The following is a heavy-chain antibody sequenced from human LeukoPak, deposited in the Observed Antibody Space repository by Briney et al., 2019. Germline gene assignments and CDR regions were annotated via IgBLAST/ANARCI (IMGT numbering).Heavy chain of an antibody. CDR1: GGSISSGGYS. Sequence: SQTLSLTCAVSGGSISSGGYSWSWIRQPPGKGLEWIGYIYHSGSTYYNPSFKSRVTISVDRSKNQFSLKLSSVTAADTAVYYCARARKGSNRRSRFDYFDYWGQGTLVTVSS. D-gene: IGHD5-24*01. V-gene: IGHV4-30-2*01. CDR3: ARARKGSNRRSRFDYFDY. CDR2: IYHSGST. J-gene: IGHJ4*02.